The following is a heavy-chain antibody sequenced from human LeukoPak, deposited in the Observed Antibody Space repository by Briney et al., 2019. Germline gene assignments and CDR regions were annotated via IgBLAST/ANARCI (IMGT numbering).Heavy chain of an antibody. CDR2: ISGSGGST. J-gene: IGHJ4*02. V-gene: IGHV3-23*01. Sequence: GGSLRLSCAASGFTFSSYAMSWVRQAPGKGLEWVSAISGSGGSTYYADSVKGRFTISRDNSKNTLYLQMNSLRAEDTAVYYCATSGERERWLQFESRAEGYYFDYWGQGTLVTVSS. CDR1: GFTFSSYA. CDR3: ATSGERERWLQFESRAEGYYFDY. D-gene: IGHD5-24*01.